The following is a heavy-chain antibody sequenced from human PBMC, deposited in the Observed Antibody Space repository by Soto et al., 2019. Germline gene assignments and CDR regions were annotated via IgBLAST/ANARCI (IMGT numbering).Heavy chain of an antibody. CDR1: GGSISSYY. D-gene: IGHD3-22*01. CDR3: ARGITSDSSGYYYFDY. J-gene: IGHJ4*02. Sequence: SETLSLTCTVSGGSISSYYWSWIRQPPGKGLEWIGYIYYSGSTNYNPSLKSRVTISVGTSKNQFSLKLSSVTAADTAVYYCARGITSDSSGYYYFDYWGQGTLVTVSS. CDR2: IYYSGST. V-gene: IGHV4-59*01.